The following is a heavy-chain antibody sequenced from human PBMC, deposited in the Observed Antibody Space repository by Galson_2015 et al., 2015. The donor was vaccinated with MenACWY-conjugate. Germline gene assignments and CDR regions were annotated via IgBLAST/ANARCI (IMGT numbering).Heavy chain of an antibody. CDR3: ARARDYYDSSGYLGH. CDR2: ISYDGSNK. D-gene: IGHD3-22*01. V-gene: IGHV3-30*04. J-gene: IGHJ4*02. Sequence: SLRLSCAASGFTFSSYAMHWVRQAPGKGLEWVAVISYDGSNKYYADSVKGRFTIPRDNSKNTLYLQMNSLRAEDTAVYYCARARDYYDSSGYLGHWGQGTLVTVSS. CDR1: GFTFSSYA.